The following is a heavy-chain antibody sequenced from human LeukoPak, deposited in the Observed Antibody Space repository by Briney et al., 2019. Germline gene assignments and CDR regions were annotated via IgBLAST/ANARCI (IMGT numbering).Heavy chain of an antibody. CDR2: INPSGGST. J-gene: IGHJ3*02. D-gene: IGHD1-14*01. Sequence: ASVKVPCKASGYTFTSYYMHWVRQAPGQGLEWMGIINPSGGSTSYAQKFQGRVTMTRDTSTSTVYMELSSLRSEDTAVYYCARDIRKGAFDIWGQGTMVTVSS. V-gene: IGHV1-46*01. CDR3: ARDIRKGAFDI. CDR1: GYTFTSYY.